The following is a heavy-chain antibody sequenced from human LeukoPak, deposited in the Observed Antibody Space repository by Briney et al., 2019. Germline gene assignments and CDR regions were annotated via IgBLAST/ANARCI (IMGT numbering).Heavy chain of an antibody. Sequence: PSETLSLTCTVSGGSISSGSYYWSWIRQPAGKGLEWIGRIYTSGSTNYNPSLKSRVTISEDTSKNQFSLKLSSVTAADTAVYYCARDGGYYDSSGYYGNWFDPWGQGTLVTVSS. D-gene: IGHD3-22*01. CDR2: IYTSGST. CDR3: ARDGGYYDSSGYYGNWFDP. J-gene: IGHJ5*02. CDR1: GGSISSGSYY. V-gene: IGHV4-61*02.